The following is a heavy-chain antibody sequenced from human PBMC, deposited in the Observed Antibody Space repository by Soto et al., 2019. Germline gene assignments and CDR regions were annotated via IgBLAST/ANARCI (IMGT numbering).Heavy chain of an antibody. CDR1: GFTFSTYA. Sequence: EVQLLESGGGLVQPGGSLRLSCAASGFTFSTYAMIWVRQAPGKGLEWVSVITGGGGRTYYADSVKGRFTISRDNSKNPLYLQMNSLRAEDTAVYYCAKDRYGDYGGVDYWGQGTLVTVSS. V-gene: IGHV3-23*01. J-gene: IGHJ4*02. CDR3: AKDRYGDYGGVDY. D-gene: IGHD4-17*01. CDR2: ITGGGGRT.